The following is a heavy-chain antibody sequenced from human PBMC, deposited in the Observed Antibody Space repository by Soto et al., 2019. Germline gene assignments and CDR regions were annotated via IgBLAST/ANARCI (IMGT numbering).Heavy chain of an antibody. CDR1: GFTFGDYA. J-gene: IGHJ4*02. Sequence: PGGSLRLSCTASGFTFGDYAMSWVRQAPGKGLEWVGFIRSKAYGGTTEYAASVKGRFTISRDDSKSIAYLQMNSLKTEDTAVYYCTRVPTVKVEVRFYFDYWGQGTLVTVSS. V-gene: IGHV3-49*04. CDR2: IRSKAYGGTT. CDR3: TRVPTVKVEVRFYFDY. D-gene: IGHD4-17*01.